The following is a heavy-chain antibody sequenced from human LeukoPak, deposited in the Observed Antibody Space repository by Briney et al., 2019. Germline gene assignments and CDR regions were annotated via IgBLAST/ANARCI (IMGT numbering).Heavy chain of an antibody. V-gene: IGHV3-66*01. CDR3: ATRYYYYYYMDV. J-gene: IGHJ6*03. CDR2: IHSGGST. CDR1: GFTFFSYT. Sequence: GGSLRLSCAASGFTFFSYTMNWVRQAPGKGLEWVSVIHSGGSTYYADSVKGRFTISRDNSKNTLYLQMNSLRAEDTAVYYCATRYYYYYYMDVWGKGTTVTISS.